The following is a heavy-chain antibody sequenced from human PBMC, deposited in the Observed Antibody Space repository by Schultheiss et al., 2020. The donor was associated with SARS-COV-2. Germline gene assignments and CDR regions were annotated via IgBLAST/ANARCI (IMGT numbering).Heavy chain of an antibody. J-gene: IGHJ4*02. CDR2: ISGSGGST. Sequence: GGSLRLSCAASGFTFSSYGMHWVRQAPGKGLEWVSAISGSGGSTYYADSVKGRFTISRDNSKNTLYLQMNSLRTEDTAVYYCARVRSGANSPFDYWGQGTLVTVSS. CDR3: ARVRSGANSPFDY. CDR1: GFTFSSYG. V-gene: IGHV3-23*01. D-gene: IGHD2-15*01.